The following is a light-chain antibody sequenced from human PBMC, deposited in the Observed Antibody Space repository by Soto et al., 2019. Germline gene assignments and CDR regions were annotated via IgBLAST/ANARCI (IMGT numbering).Light chain of an antibody. CDR3: HQYYSTPDT. CDR1: QSVLYSSNNKNY. CDR2: WAS. J-gene: IGKJ2*01. V-gene: IGKV4-1*01. Sequence: DIVMTQSPDSLAVSLGERATINCKSSQSVLYSSNNKNYLVWYQQKPGQPPRLLIYWASTRESGVPDRFSGSGSGTDFTLTISSLQAEDVAVYYCHQYYSTPDTFGQGTKLEIK.